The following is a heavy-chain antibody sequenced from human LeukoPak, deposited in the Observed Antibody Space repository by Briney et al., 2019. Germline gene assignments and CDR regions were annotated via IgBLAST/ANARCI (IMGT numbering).Heavy chain of an antibody. CDR1: GGSTSSYY. Sequence: PSETLSLTCTVSGGSTSSYYWSWIRQPPGKGLEWIGYIYYSGSTNYNPSLKSRVTISVDTSKNQFSLKLSSVTAADTAVYYCARDRVTMVRGVQYGMDVWGQGTTVTVSS. CDR3: ARDRVTMVRGVQYGMDV. CDR2: IYYSGST. J-gene: IGHJ6*02. V-gene: IGHV4-59*01. D-gene: IGHD3-10*01.